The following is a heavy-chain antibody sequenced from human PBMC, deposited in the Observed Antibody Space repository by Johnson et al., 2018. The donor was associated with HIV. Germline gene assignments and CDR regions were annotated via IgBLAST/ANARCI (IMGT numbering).Heavy chain of an antibody. CDR1: GFTFSSYA. CDR2: ISYDGSKK. Sequence: VQLVESGGGVVQPGRSLRLSCAASGFTFSSYAMHWVRQAPGKGLEWVAVISYDGSKKYYADSVKGRFTISRDNSKNTLYLQMNSLRAEDTAVYYCATPQEGYSAFDIWGQGTMVTVSS. CDR3: ATPQEGYSAFDI. J-gene: IGHJ3*02. D-gene: IGHD2-15*01. V-gene: IGHV3-30*04.